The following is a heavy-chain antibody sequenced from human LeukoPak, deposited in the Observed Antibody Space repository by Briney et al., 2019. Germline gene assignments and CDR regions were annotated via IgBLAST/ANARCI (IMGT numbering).Heavy chain of an antibody. J-gene: IGHJ4*02. Sequence: PSETLSLTCTVSGGSISSYYWSWIRQPPGKGLEWIGYIYYSGSTNYNPSLKSRVTISVDTSKNQFSLKLSSVTAADTAVYYCARGVGYYYDSSGYYVDYWGQGTQVTVSS. CDR1: GGSISSYY. D-gene: IGHD3-22*01. CDR2: IYYSGST. CDR3: ARGVGYYYDSSGYYVDY. V-gene: IGHV4-59*01.